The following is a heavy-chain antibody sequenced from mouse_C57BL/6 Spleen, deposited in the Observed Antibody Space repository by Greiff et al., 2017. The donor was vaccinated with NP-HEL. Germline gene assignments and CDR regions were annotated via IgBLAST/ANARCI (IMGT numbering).Heavy chain of an antibody. CDR2: IYPGSGST. V-gene: IGHV1-55*01. CDR1: GYTFTSYW. CDR3: ARDSSGYVAWFAY. D-gene: IGHD3-2*02. J-gene: IGHJ3*01. Sequence: QVQLQQSGAELVKPGASVKMSCKASGYTFTSYWITWVKQRPGQGLEWIGDIYPGSGSTNYNEKFKSKATLTVDTSSSTAYMQLSSLTSEDSAVYYCARDSSGYVAWFAYWGQGTLVTVSA.